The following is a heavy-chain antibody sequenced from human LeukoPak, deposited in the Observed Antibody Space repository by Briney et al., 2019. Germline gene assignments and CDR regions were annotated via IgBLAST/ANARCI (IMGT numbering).Heavy chain of an antibody. CDR1: GYSFTSYY. D-gene: IGHD5-12*01. V-gene: IGHV1-46*01. CDR2: INPSGGST. CDR3: ARDLEGSGYGQAGGFDY. Sequence: ASVKVSCKASGYSFTSYYMRWGRQAPGPGHGWKGIINPSGGSTSHEQKCQGRVTMTRDMSTSTVYMELSSLRSEDMAVYYCARDLEGSGYGQAGGFDYWGQGTLVTVPS. J-gene: IGHJ4*02.